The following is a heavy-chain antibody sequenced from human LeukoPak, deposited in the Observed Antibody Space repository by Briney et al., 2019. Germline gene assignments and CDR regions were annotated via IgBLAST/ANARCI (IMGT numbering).Heavy chain of an antibody. CDR3: ARRYSGYGNAFDI. D-gene: IGHD5-12*01. J-gene: IGHJ3*02. V-gene: IGHV4-59*08. CDR1: GGSISSYY. Sequence: SETLSLTCTVPGGSISSYYWSRLRQPPGKALDWSGYIYSSGTTNYSPSLKSRVTISVDTSKNQFSLKLYSVTAADTAVYYCARRYSGYGNAFDIWGQGTMVTVSS. CDR2: IYSSGTT.